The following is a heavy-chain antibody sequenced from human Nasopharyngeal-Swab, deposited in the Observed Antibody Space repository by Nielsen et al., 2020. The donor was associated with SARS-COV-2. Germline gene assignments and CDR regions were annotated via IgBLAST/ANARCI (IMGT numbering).Heavy chain of an antibody. D-gene: IGHD4-17*01. CDR3: AREVDDYGDYPGSLVFDY. Sequence: WVSQPPWKGLDWIWYIYYSGSTKYNPSLKSRVTISVDTSKNQFSLKQSSVTAADTAVYYCAREVDDYGDYPGSLVFDYWGQGTLVTVSS. V-gene: IGHV4-59*01. J-gene: IGHJ4*02. CDR2: IYYSGST.